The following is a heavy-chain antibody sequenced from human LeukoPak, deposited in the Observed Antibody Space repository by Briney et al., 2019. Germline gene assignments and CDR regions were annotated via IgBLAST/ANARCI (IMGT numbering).Heavy chain of an antibody. CDR2: INPNSGGT. J-gene: IGHJ4*02. CDR1: GYTFTGYF. Sequence: ASVKVSCKASGYTFTGYFIHWVRQAPGQGLEWMGWINPNSGGTNYAQKFQGRVTMTRDTSISTAYMELSRLRSDDTAVYYCARSIAALAYWGQGTLVTVSS. V-gene: IGHV1-2*02. CDR3: ARSIAALAY. D-gene: IGHD6-6*01.